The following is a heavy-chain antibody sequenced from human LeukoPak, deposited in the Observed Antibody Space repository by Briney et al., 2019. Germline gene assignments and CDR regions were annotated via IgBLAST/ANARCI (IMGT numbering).Heavy chain of an antibody. CDR3: ARDRGESSSTAFDY. Sequence: PSETLSLTCTVSGYSISSGYYWGWIRQPPGKGLEWIGSIYHSGSTYYSPSLKSRFTISVDTSKNQFSLKLSSVTAADTAVYYCARDRGESSSTAFDYWGQGTLVTVSS. CDR2: IYHSGST. V-gene: IGHV4-38-2*02. CDR1: GYSISSGYY. D-gene: IGHD6-6*01. J-gene: IGHJ4*02.